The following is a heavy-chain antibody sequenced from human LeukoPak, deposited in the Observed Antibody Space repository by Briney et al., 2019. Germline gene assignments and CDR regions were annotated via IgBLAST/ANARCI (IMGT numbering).Heavy chain of an antibody. V-gene: IGHV1-2*06. J-gene: IGHJ5*02. CDR2: INPNSGGT. CDR3: ARDSSYYDFWSGYSWFDP. CDR1: GYTFTGYY. Sequence: ASVKVSCKASGYTFTGYYMHWVRQAPGQGLEWMGRINPNSGGTNYAQKFQGRVTMTRDTSISTAYMELSRLRSDDTAVYYCARDSSYYDFWSGYSWFDPWGQGTLVTVSS. D-gene: IGHD3-3*01.